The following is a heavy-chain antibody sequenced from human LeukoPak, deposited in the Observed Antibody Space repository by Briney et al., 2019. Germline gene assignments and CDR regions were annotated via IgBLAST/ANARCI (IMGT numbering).Heavy chain of an antibody. Sequence: PSETLSLTCTVSGGSISSHYWSWIRQPPGKGLEWIGYIYYSGSTNYNPSLRSRVTISVDTSKNQFSLKLSSVTAADTAVYYCARGAAAVYWGQGTLVTVSS. D-gene: IGHD6-13*01. V-gene: IGHV4-59*11. CDR3: ARGAAAVY. CDR1: GGSISSHY. J-gene: IGHJ4*02. CDR2: IYYSGST.